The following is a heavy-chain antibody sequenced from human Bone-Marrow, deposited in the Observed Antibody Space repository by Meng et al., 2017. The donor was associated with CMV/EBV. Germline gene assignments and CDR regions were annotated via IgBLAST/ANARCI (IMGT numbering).Heavy chain of an antibody. CDR3: AKDAHITMIVVGDY. D-gene: IGHD3-22*01. CDR2: IRYDGSNK. V-gene: IGHV3-30*02. Sequence: GESLKISCAASGFTFSSYAMSWVRQAPGKGLEWVAFIRYDGSNKYYADSVKGRFTISRDNSKNTLYLQMNSLRAEDTAVYYCAKDAHITMIVVGDYWGQGTLVTVSS. J-gene: IGHJ4*02. CDR1: GFTFSSYA.